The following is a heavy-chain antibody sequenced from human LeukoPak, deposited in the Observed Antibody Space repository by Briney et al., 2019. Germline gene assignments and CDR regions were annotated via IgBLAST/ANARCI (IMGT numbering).Heavy chain of an antibody. V-gene: IGHV1-18*01. CDR1: GYTFTSYG. D-gene: IGHD3-9*01. Sequence: ASVKVSCKASGYTFTSYGISWVRQAPGQGLEWMGWISAYNGNTNYAQKLQGRVTMTTDTSTSTAYMELRSLRSDDTAVYYCARDLAASYYDILTGYSTERYDYWGQGTLVTVSS. CDR3: ARDLAASYYDILTGYSTERYDY. CDR2: ISAYNGNT. J-gene: IGHJ4*02.